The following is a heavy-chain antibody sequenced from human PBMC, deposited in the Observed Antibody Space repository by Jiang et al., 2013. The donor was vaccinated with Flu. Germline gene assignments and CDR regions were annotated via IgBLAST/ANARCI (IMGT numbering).Heavy chain of an antibody. CDR1: GFRFNDYS. D-gene: IGHD4-23*01. Sequence: PGGSLRLSCAASGFRFNDYSMNWVRQAPGKGLEWVSSITSISTYIFYADSLKGRFTISRDNAENSLYLQMNSLRADDTAVYYCARTYGGNRNKPWYFDLWGRGTLVTVSS. CDR3: ARTYGGNRNKPWYFDL. CDR2: ITSISTYI. V-gene: IGHV3-21*01. J-gene: IGHJ2*01.